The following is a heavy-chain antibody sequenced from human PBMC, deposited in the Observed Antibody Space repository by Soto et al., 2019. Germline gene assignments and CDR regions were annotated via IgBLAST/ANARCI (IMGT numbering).Heavy chain of an antibody. CDR2: ISYDGSNK. Sequence: GGSLRLSCAASGFTFSSYAMHWVRQAPGKGLEWVAVISYDGSNKYYADSVKGRFTISRDNSKNTLYLQMNSLRAEDTAVYYCARAREVEGAFDIWGQGTMVTVSS. CDR1: GFTFSSYA. J-gene: IGHJ3*02. V-gene: IGHV3-30-3*01. CDR3: ARAREVEGAFDI.